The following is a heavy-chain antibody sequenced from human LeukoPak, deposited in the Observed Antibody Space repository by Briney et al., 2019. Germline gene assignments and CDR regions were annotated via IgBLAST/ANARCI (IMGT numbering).Heavy chain of an antibody. CDR1: GYTFTSYD. CDR2: MNTNSGNT. CDR3: ARSSSSSWYGYMDV. Sequence: ASVKVSCKASGYTFTSYDINWVRQATGQGLEWMGWMNTNSGNTGYAQKFQGRVTMTRSTSISTAYMELSSLRSEDTAVYYCARSSSSSWYGYMDVWGKGTTVTVSS. V-gene: IGHV1-8*01. J-gene: IGHJ6*03. D-gene: IGHD6-13*01.